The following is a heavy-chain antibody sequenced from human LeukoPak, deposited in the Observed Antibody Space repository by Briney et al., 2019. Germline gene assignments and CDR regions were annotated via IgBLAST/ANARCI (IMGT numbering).Heavy chain of an antibody. CDR1: GFTFSSYA. J-gene: IGHJ4*02. CDR3: AKAIAATGRWWIFDY. D-gene: IGHD6-13*01. CDR2: ISGAGGST. V-gene: IGHV3-23*01. Sequence: GGSLRLSCAASGFTFSSYAMSWVRQAPGKGLGWVSGISGAGGSTYYADSVKGRFTISRDNPKNAQYLQMSSLRAEDTAVYYCAKAIAATGRWWIFDYWGQGTLVTVSS.